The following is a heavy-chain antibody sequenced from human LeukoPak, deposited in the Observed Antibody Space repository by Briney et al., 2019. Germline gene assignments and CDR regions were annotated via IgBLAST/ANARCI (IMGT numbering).Heavy chain of an antibody. CDR3: AKRLWESKGLDPFDI. D-gene: IGHD5-18*01. J-gene: IGHJ3*02. CDR2: ISSSSSTI. Sequence: PGGSLRLSCAASGFTFSSYSMNWVRQAPGKGLEWVSYISSSSSTIYYADSVKGRFTISRDNSKNTLYLQMNSLRAEDTAVYYCAKRLWESKGLDPFDIWGQGTMVTVSS. CDR1: GFTFSSYS. V-gene: IGHV3-48*01.